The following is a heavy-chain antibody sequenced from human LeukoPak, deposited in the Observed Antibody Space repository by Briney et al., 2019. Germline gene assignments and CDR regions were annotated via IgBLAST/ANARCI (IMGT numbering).Heavy chain of an antibody. V-gene: IGHV2-5*02. CDR3: AHGYSSSWYWAAFDI. J-gene: IGHJ3*02. CDR2: IYRDDDK. Sequence: SGPTLVNPTQTLTLNCPFSGFSLSTRGVGVGWIRQPPGKALEWLALIYRDDDKRYSPPLKSRLTITKDTSKNQVVLTMTNMDPVDTATYYCAHGYSSSWYWAAFDIWGQGTMVTVSS. D-gene: IGHD6-13*01. CDR1: GFSLSTRGVG.